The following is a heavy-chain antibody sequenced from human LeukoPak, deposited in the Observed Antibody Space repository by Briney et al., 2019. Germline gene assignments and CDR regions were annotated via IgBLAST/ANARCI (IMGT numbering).Heavy chain of an antibody. J-gene: IGHJ4*02. Sequence: PSETLSLTCAVYGGSFSGYYWSWIRQPPGKGLEWIGEINHSGSTNYNPSLKSRVTISVDTSKNQFSLKLSSVTAADTAVYYCARGDYYGSGLDYWGQGTLVTVSS. CDR2: INHSGST. CDR3: ARGDYYGSGLDY. V-gene: IGHV4-34*01. D-gene: IGHD3-10*01. CDR1: GGSFSGYY.